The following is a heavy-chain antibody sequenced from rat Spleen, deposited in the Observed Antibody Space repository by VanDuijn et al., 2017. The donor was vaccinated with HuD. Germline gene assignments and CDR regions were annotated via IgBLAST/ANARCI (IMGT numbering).Heavy chain of an antibody. CDR2: ISYEGSST. Sequence: EVQLVESGGGLVQPGRSLKLSCAASGFTFSDYYMAWVRQAPKKGLEWVASISYEGSSTYYGDSVKGRFTISRDNAKSTLYLQMDSLRSEDTATYYCARGAGYFDYWGQGVMVTVSS. CDR3: ARGAGYFDY. V-gene: IGHV5-22*01. D-gene: IGHD5-1*01. CDR1: GFTFSDYY. J-gene: IGHJ2*01.